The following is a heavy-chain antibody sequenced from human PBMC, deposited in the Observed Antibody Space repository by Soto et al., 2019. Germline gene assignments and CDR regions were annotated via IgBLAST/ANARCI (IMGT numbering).Heavy chain of an antibody. CDR1: GFAFSTYD. J-gene: IGHJ6*02. CDR2: IGTAGDT. Sequence: LRLSCAASGFAFSTYDMHWVRQAAGKGLEWVSLIGTAGDTYYPASVKGRFTISRDNAKNLLFLQMNSLRAGGTAVYYCARDGGYYGMDVWGQGTTVTVSS. CDR3: ARDGGYYGMDV. D-gene: IGHD3-16*01. V-gene: IGHV3-13*01.